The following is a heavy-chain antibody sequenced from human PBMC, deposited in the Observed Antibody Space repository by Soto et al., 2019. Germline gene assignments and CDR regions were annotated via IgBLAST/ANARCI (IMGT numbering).Heavy chain of an antibody. D-gene: IGHD6-19*01. CDR3: TSSSGWSLWDFDY. J-gene: IGHJ4*02. CDR2: IRSKAYGGTT. V-gene: IGHV3-49*03. CDR1: GFTFGDYA. Sequence: RLSCTASGFTFGDYAMSWFRQAPGKGLEWVGFIRSKAYGGTTEYAASVKGRFTISRDDSKSIAYLQMNSLKTEDTAVYYCTSSSGWSLWDFDYWGQGTLVTVSS.